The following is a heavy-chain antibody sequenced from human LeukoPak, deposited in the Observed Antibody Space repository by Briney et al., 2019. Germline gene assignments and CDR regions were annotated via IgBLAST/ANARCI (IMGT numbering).Heavy chain of an antibody. CDR2: INTNTGNP. CDR1: GYTFTSYA. D-gene: IGHD3-22*01. J-gene: IGHJ4*02. Sequence: GASVKVSCKASGYTFTSYAMNWVRQASGQGLEWMGWINTNTGNPTYAQGFTGRFVFSLDTSVSTAYLQISSLKAEDTAVYYCARAPYYYDSSGYYFDYWGQGTLVTVSS. CDR3: ARAPYYYDSSGYYFDY. V-gene: IGHV7-4-1*02.